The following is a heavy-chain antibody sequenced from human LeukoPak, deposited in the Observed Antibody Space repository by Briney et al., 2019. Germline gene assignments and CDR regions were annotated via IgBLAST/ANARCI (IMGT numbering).Heavy chain of an antibody. CDR2: IRADGTEK. CDR1: GFIFNNEW. CDR3: SRRLDY. Sequence: PGGSLRLSCAASGFIFNNEWMDGVRQAPGKGLEWVANIRADGTEKYYVDSVKGRFTISRDNAKNSLYLQLNSLRVEDTAVYYCSRRLDYWGQGTLVTVSS. V-gene: IGHV3-7*03. J-gene: IGHJ4*02.